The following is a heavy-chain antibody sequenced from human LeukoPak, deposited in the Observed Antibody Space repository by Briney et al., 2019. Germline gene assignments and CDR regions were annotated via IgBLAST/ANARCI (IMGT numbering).Heavy chain of an antibody. V-gene: IGHV4-61*02. Sequence: PSETLSLTCTVSGGSISSGSYYWSWIRQPAGKGLEWIGRIYTSGSTNYNPSLKSRVTISVDTSKNQFSLKLSSVTAADTAVYYCARDDVAAARKAFDIWGQGTTVTVSS. J-gene: IGHJ3*02. CDR2: IYTSGST. D-gene: IGHD6-13*01. CDR3: ARDDVAAARKAFDI. CDR1: GGSISSGSYY.